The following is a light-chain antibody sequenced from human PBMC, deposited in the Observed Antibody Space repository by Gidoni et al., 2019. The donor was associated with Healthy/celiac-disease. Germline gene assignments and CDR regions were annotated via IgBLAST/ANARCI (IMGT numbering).Light chain of an antibody. Sequence: YEPTQPPSVSVSPGKTARITCSGDALPKQYAYWYQQKPGQAPVLVIYKDRERPSGIPERFSGSSSGTTVTLTISGVQAEDEADYYCQSADSSGGVFGGGTKLTVL. CDR2: KDR. V-gene: IGLV3-25*03. CDR3: QSADSSGGV. CDR1: ALPKQY. J-gene: IGLJ2*01.